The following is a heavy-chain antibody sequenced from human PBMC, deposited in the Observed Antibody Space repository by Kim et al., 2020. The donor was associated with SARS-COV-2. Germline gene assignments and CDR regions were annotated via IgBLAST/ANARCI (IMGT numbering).Heavy chain of an antibody. CDR2: GST. J-gene: IGHJ4*02. V-gene: IGHV3-23*01. Sequence: GSTYHPESVKGRFTHSRDNSKNTLYLQMNSLRAEDTAVYYCAKNNPYFDYWGQGTLVTVSS. CDR3: AKNNPYFDY.